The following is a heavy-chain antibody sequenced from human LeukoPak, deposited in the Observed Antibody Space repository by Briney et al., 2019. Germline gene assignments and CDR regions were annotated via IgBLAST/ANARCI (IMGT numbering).Heavy chain of an antibody. Sequence: PSETLSLTCAVYGGSFSGYYWSWIRQPPGKGLEWIGEINHSGSTNYNPSLKSRVTISVDTSKNQFSLKLSSVTAADTAVYYCARSKPRYDSSGYSGPGAFDIWGQGTMVTVSS. CDR2: INHSGST. J-gene: IGHJ3*02. CDR1: GGSFSGYY. CDR3: ARSKPRYDSSGYSGPGAFDI. D-gene: IGHD3-22*01. V-gene: IGHV4-34*01.